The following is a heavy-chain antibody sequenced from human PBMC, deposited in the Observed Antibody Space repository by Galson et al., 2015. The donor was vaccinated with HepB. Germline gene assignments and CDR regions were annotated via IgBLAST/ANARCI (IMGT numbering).Heavy chain of an antibody. D-gene: IGHD6-25*01. Sequence: SLRLSCAASGFTFSDSAIHWVRQASGKGPEWVGRIRSKANNYATSYVPSLKGRFTISRDDSKNMAYLHMKSLKTEDTAVYYCSGLVDLSGYSSGWGPGITVTASS. J-gene: IGHJ4*02. CDR3: SGLVDLSGYSSG. V-gene: IGHV3-73*01. CDR1: GFTFSDSA. CDR2: IRSKANNYAT.